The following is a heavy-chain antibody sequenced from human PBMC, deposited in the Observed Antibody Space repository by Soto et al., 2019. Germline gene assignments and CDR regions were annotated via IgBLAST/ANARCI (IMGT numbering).Heavy chain of an antibody. D-gene: IGHD3-3*01. CDR3: ARDTTIFGVVIIAPGAFDI. V-gene: IGHV3-48*01. CDR1: GFTFSIYS. CDR2: ISSSSSTI. J-gene: IGHJ3*02. Sequence: GGSLRLSCAASGFTFSIYSMNWVRQAPGKGLEWVSYISSSSSTIYYADSVKGRFTISRDNAKNSLYLQMNSLRAEDTAVYYCARDTTIFGVVIIAPGAFDIWGQGTMVTVSS.